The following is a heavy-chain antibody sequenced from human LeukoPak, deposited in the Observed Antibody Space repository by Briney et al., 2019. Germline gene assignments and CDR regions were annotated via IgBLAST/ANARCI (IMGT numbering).Heavy chain of an antibody. CDR2: IYYTGST. D-gene: IGHD6-19*01. V-gene: IGHV4-59*01. Sequence: PSETLSLTCTVSGGSISTYYWSWIRQPPGKGLEWIGYIYYTGSTNYNPSLKSRVTISVDTSKKQFSLKLSSVTAADTAVYYCARGVTGGWYGDFQHWGQGTLVTVSS. CDR3: ARGVTGGWYGDFQH. CDR1: GGSISTYY. J-gene: IGHJ1*01.